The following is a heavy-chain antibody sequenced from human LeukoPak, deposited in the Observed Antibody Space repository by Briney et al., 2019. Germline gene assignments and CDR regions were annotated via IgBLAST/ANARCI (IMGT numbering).Heavy chain of an antibody. CDR1: GGTFSSYA. CDR2: IIPIFGTA. V-gene: IGHV1-69*13. J-gene: IGHJ6*04. CDR3: ARGAAAGLDV. D-gene: IGHD6-13*01. Sequence: GASVKVSCKASGGTFSSYAISWVRQAPGQGLEWMGGIIPIFGTANYAQKFQGRVTITADESTSTAYMELSSLRSEDTAVYYCARGAAAGLDVWGKGTTVTISS.